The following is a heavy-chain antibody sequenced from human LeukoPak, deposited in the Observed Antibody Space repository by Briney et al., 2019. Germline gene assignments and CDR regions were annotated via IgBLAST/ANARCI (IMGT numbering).Heavy chain of an antibody. V-gene: IGHV4-39*01. CDR2: IYYSGST. CDR1: GGSISSSSYY. CDR3: ARDSSSWYFYRNYYYYGMDV. J-gene: IGHJ6*02. D-gene: IGHD6-13*01. Sequence: SETLSLTCTVSGGSISSSSYYWGWIRQPPGKGLEWVGSIYYSGSTYYNPSLKSRVTISVDTSKNQFSLKLSSVTAADTAVYYCARDSSSWYFYRNYYYYGMDVWGQGTTVTVSS.